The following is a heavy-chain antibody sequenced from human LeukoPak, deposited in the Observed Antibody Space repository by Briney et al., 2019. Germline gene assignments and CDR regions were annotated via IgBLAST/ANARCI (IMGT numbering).Heavy chain of an antibody. J-gene: IGHJ4*02. CDR1: GFTFSSYA. D-gene: IGHD6-19*01. V-gene: IGHV3-30*02. Sequence: PGGSLRLSCAASGFTFSSYAMHWVRQAPGKGLEWVAFIRYDGSNKYYADSVKGRFTISRDNSKNTLYLQMNSLRAEDTAVYYCARVGSGISGWLGGGDYWGQGTLVTVSS. CDR2: IRYDGSNK. CDR3: ARVGSGISGWLGGGDY.